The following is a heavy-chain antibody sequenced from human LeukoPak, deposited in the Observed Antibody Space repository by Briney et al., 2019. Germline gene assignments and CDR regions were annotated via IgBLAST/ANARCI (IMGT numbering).Heavy chain of an antibody. CDR3: ARRGSSHMDV. D-gene: IGHD6-13*01. CDR1: GYSFTSYW. J-gene: IGHJ6*02. Sequence: GESLKISCKGSGYSFTSYWIGWVRXMPGKXLEWMGIIYPADSDTTYSPSFQGQVTISADKSISTAYLQWSSLKASDTAMYYCARRGSSHMDVWGQGTTVTVSS. V-gene: IGHV5-51*01. CDR2: IYPADSDT.